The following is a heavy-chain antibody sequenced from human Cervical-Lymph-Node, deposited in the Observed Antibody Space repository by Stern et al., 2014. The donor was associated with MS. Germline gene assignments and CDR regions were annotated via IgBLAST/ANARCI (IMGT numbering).Heavy chain of an antibody. J-gene: IGHJ6*02. D-gene: IGHD3-16*01. CDR1: GFTFSSYG. Sequence: VHLVESGGGVVQPGRSLRLSCTASGFTFSSYGMHWVRQAPGKGLEWVAVISYDGSNKYYADSVKGRFTISRDNSKNTLYLQMNSLRAEDTAVYYCAKSSLYDYYYYYGMDVWGQGTTVTVSS. CDR2: ISYDGSNK. CDR3: AKSSLYDYYYYYGMDV. V-gene: IGHV3-30*18.